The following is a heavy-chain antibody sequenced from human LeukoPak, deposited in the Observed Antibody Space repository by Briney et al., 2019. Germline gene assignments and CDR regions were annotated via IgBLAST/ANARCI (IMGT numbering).Heavy chain of an antibody. Sequence: GGSLRLSCAASGFTFSSYGMHWVRQAPGKGLEGVAFIRNDGTIKYYADSVKGRFTISRGNSKNTLYLQMNSLRAEDTAVYYCAKTGSSSWGYFDYWGQGTLVTVSS. CDR3: AKTGSSSWGYFDY. CDR1: GFTFSSYG. CDR2: IRNDGTIK. J-gene: IGHJ4*02. V-gene: IGHV3-30*02. D-gene: IGHD6-13*01.